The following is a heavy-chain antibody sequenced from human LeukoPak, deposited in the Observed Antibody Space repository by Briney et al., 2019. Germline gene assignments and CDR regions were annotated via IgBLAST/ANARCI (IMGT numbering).Heavy chain of an antibody. D-gene: IGHD1-26*01. CDR1: GFTFSNAW. Sequence: PGGSLRLSCAASGFTFSNAWMSWVRQAPGKGLEWVANIKQDGSEKYYVDSVKGRFTISRDNAKNSLYLQMNSLRAEDTAVYYCARGVDWELLPEYFQHWGQGTLVTVSS. CDR2: IKQDGSEK. V-gene: IGHV3-7*01. J-gene: IGHJ1*01. CDR3: ARGVDWELLPEYFQH.